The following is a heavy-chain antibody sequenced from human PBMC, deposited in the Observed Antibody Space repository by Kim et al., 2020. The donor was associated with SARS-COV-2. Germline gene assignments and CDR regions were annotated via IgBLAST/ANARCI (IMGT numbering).Heavy chain of an antibody. CDR2: INHSGST. Sequence: SETLSLTCAVYGGSFSGYYWSWIRQPPGKGLEWIGEINHSGSTNYNPSLKSRVTISVDTSKNQFSLKLSSVTAADTAVYYCARGGGIQPPFDYWGQGTLVTVSS. J-gene: IGHJ4*02. D-gene: IGHD5-18*01. CDR3: ARGGGIQPPFDY. V-gene: IGHV4-34*01. CDR1: GGSFSGYY.